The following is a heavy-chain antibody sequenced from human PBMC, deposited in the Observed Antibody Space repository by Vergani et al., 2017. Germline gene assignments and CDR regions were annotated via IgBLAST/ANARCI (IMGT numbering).Heavy chain of an antibody. CDR3: ATGAGPFDI. Sequence: QVKLQESGPGLLKPSQTLSLTCTVSGESIDSFYWSWIRQSPGKGLEWIGRLCPSGSTNYKPSLKSRVTMSIDTSKNQFSLKLTSVTAADTAVYYCATGAGPFDIWGQGTLVTVSS. CDR2: LCPSGST. J-gene: IGHJ4*02. CDR1: GESIDSFY. V-gene: IGHV4-4*07. D-gene: IGHD7-27*01.